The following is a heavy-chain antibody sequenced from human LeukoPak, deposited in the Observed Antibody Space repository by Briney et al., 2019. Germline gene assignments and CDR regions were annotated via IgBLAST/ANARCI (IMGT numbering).Heavy chain of an antibody. D-gene: IGHD3-22*01. V-gene: IGHV3-48*03. CDR1: GFNLNNYE. CDR3: ARGPHSSGYYGHYFDY. J-gene: IGHJ4*02. CDR2: ISGSGSTI. Sequence: GGSLRLSCAASGFNLNNYEINWVRQTPGKGLEWISYISGSGSTIYYAESVQGRFTISRDNAQNSLYLRMNSLRAEDTAIYYCARGPHSSGYYGHYFDYWGLGTLVTVSS.